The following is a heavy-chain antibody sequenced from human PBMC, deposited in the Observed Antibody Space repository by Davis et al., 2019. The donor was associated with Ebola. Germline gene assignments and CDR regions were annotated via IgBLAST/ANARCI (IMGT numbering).Heavy chain of an antibody. CDR1: GYTFTSYD. J-gene: IGHJ3*02. Sequence: ASVKVSCKASGYTFTSYDINWVRQATGQGLEWMGWMNPNSGNTGYAQKFQGRVTITRDMSTSTAYMELSSLRSEDTAVYYCAADLRRSAFDIWGQGTMVTVSS. CDR3: AADLRRSAFDI. V-gene: IGHV1-8*01. D-gene: IGHD2-15*01. CDR2: MNPNSGNT.